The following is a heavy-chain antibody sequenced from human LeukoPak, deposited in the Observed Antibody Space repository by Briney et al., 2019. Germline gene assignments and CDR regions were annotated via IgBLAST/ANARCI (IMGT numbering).Heavy chain of an antibody. J-gene: IGHJ4*02. CDR2: INPSGGST. CDR1: GYTFTSYY. Sequence: GASVKVSCKASGYTFTSYYMHWVRQAPGQGLEWMGIINPSGGSTSYAQKFQGRVTMTRDTSTSTVYMELSSLRSDDTAVFYCARAGGSYSPSDYWGQGTLVTVSS. CDR3: ARAGGSYSPSDY. V-gene: IGHV1-46*01. D-gene: IGHD2-21*01.